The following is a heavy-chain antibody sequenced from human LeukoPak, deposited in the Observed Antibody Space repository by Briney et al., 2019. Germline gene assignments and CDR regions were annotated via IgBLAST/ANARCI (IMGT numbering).Heavy chain of an antibody. CDR2: IIPIFGTA. D-gene: IGHD6-13*01. J-gene: IGHJ5*02. Sequence: SVKVSCKASGGTFSSYAISWVRQAPGQGLEWMGGIIPIFGTANYAQKFQGRVTNTADESTSTAYMELSSLRSEDTAVYYCARDRVAAPYNWFDPWGQGTLVTVSS. V-gene: IGHV1-69*13. CDR3: ARDRVAAPYNWFDP. CDR1: GGTFSSYA.